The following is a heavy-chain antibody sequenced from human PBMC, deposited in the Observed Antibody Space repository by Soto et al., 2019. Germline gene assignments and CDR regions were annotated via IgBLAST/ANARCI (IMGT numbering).Heavy chain of an antibody. V-gene: IGHV3-11*01. CDR1: GFTFSDYY. J-gene: IGHJ4*02. CDR2: ISSSGSTI. Sequence: GGSLRLSCAASGFTFSDYYMSWIRQAPGKGLEWVSYISSSGSTIYYADSVKGRFTISRDNAKNSLYLQMNSLRAEDTSFCYCARSQRSLGATSQVDYWGQGTLVTVSS. D-gene: IGHD1-26*01. CDR3: ARSQRSLGATSQVDY.